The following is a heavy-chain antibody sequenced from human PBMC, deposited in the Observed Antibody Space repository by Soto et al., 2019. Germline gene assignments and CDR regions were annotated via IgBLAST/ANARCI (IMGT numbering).Heavy chain of an antibody. CDR3: ARAGMTTVTTRVFRYFDL. CDR2: IYYSGST. V-gene: IGHV4-31*03. CDR1: GGSISSGGYY. D-gene: IGHD4-17*01. Sequence: QVQLQESGPGLVKPSQTLSLTCTVSGGSISSGGYYWSWIRQHPGKGLEWIGYIYYSGSTYYHPSLKSRVTISVDTSKNQFSLKLSSVTAADTAVYYCARAGMTTVTTRVFRYFDLWGRGTLVTVSS. J-gene: IGHJ2*01.